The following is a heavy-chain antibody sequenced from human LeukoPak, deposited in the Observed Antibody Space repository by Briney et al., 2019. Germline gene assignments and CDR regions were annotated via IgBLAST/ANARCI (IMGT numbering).Heavy chain of an antibody. Sequence: ASVKVSCKASGYTFTDYYMHWVRQAPGQGRERMGRINPDSGGTNYAQNFQGRVTMTRDTSISTAYMELNRLTSDDTAMYYCARTNYYDSNGHFDYWGQGTRVTVSS. CDR3: ARTNYYDSNGHFDY. D-gene: IGHD3-22*01. CDR2: INPDSGGT. V-gene: IGHV1-2*06. CDR1: GYTFTDYY. J-gene: IGHJ4*02.